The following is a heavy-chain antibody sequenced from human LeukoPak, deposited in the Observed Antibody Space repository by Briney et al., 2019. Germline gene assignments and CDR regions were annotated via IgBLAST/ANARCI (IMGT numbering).Heavy chain of an antibody. CDR1: GGSISSSSYY. CDR2: IYYSGST. Sequence: PSETLSLTCTVSGGSISSSSYYWGWIRQPPGTGLEWIGSIYYSGSTYYNPSLKSRVTISVDTSKNQFSLKLSPVTAADTAVYYCASLAVAGLSEGYWGQGTLVIVSS. J-gene: IGHJ4*02. CDR3: ASLAVAGLSEGY. V-gene: IGHV4-39*01. D-gene: IGHD6-19*01.